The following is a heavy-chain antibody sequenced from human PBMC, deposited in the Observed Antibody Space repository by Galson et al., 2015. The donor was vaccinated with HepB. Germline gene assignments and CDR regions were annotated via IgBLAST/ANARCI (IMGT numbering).Heavy chain of an antibody. J-gene: IGHJ5*02. CDR3: ARTAMGIAAAGSNWFHP. D-gene: IGHD6-13*01. V-gene: IGHV2-70*01. CDR2: IDWDDDK. CDR1: GFSLSTSGMC. Sequence: PALVKPTQTLTLTCTFSGFSLSTSGMCVSWIRQPPGKALEWLALIDWDDDKYYSTSLKTRLTISKDTSKNQVVLTMTNMDPVDTATYYCARTAMGIAAAGSNWFHPCAPGTLLTVSS.